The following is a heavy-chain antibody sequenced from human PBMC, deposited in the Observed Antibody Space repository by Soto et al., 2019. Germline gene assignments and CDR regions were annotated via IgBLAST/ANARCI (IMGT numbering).Heavy chain of an antibody. Sequence: GGSLKISCKGSGYSFTSYWIGWVRQMPGKGLGWMGIIYPGDSDTRYSPSFQGQVTISADKSISTAYLQWSSLKASDTAMYYCARLGCSSTSCSNYYYYGMDVWGQGTTVTAP. J-gene: IGHJ6*02. CDR3: ARLGCSSTSCSNYYYYGMDV. D-gene: IGHD2-2*01. V-gene: IGHV5-51*01. CDR2: IYPGDSDT. CDR1: GYSFTSYW.